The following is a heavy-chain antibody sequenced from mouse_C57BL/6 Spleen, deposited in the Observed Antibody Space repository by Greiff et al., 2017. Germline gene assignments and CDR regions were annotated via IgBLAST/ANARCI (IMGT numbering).Heavy chain of an antibody. CDR2: IYPRSGNT. D-gene: IGHD3-2*02. V-gene: IGHV1-81*01. J-gene: IGHJ4*01. CDR3: ARAGDSSGYGYAMDY. Sequence: QVHVKQSGAELARPGASVKLSCKASGYTFTSYGISWVKQRTGQGLEWIGEIYPRSGNTYYNEKFKGKATLTADKSSSTAYMELRSLTSEDSAVYFCARAGDSSGYGYAMDYWGQGTSVTVSS. CDR1: GYTFTSYG.